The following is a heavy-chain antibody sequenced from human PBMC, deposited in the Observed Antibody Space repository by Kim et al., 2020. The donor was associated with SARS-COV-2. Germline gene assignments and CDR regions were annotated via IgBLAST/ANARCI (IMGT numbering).Heavy chain of an antibody. CDR2: IIPMLDIT. CDR3: ARDRADYRTASDV. Sequence: SVKVSCQAPGDTFSNHAITWVRQAPGQGLEWIGRIIPMLDITNYAQMFQGRLTITADKSTKTVYMELTSLTSEDTALYFCARDRADYRTASDVWGQGTMVTVSS. J-gene: IGHJ3*01. D-gene: IGHD3-16*02. CDR1: GDTFSNHA. V-gene: IGHV1-69*04.